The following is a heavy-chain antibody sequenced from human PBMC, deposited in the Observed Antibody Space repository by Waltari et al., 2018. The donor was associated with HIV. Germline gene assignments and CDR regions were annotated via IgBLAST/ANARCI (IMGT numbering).Heavy chain of an antibody. CDR3: ARQFRYSSSSDWFDP. V-gene: IGHV5-51*01. CDR2: IYPGASNA. CDR1: GYSFTSYW. J-gene: IGHJ5*02. D-gene: IGHD6-6*01. Sequence: EVQLVQSGAEVKKPGESLKISCKGSGYSFTSYWIGWVRQMPWKGREGLGIIYPGASNARYSPSFQGQVTSSADKSISTAYLQWSSLKASDTAMYYCARQFRYSSSSDWFDPWGQGTLVTVSS.